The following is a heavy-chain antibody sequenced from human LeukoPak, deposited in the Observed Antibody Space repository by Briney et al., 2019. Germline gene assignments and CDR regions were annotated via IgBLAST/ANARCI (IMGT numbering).Heavy chain of an antibody. Sequence: GGSLRLSCAASTFTFNSYGMHWVRQAPGKGLEWVAFIWFDGTKRYYADSVKGRFTISRDNAKNSLYLQMNSLRAEDTAVYYCARDRSDYGDYFSFDYWGQGTLVTVSS. CDR2: IWFDGTKR. CDR1: TFTFNSYG. V-gene: IGHV3-33*01. D-gene: IGHD4-17*01. CDR3: ARDRSDYGDYFSFDY. J-gene: IGHJ4*02.